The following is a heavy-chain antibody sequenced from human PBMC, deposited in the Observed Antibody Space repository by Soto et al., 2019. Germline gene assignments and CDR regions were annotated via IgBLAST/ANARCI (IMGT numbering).Heavy chain of an antibody. D-gene: IGHD5-12*01. J-gene: IGHJ5*02. CDR3: ARRAGYSGYDGWFEP. CDR1: GGSISSGGYY. Sequence: PSETLSLTCTVSGGSISSGGYYWRWIRQPPGKGLEWIGYIYYSGSTYYNPSLKSRVTISVDTSKNQFSLKLSSVAAADTAVYYCARRAGYSGYDGWFEPWGQGTLVTVSS. V-gene: IGHV4-31*03. CDR2: IYYSGST.